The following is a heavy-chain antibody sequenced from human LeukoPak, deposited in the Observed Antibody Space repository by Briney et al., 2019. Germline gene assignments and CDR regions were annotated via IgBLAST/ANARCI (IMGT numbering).Heavy chain of an antibody. CDR2: TDDSGDST. J-gene: IGHJ4*02. Sequence: GGSLRLSCAASGFTFSSHAMNWVRQAPGKGLEWVSATDDSGDSTIYADSVKGRFTISRDNSKNTLYLQMNSLRAEDTAVYYCAKEDYDSSGYFDYWGQGTLVTVSS. CDR3: AKEDYDSSGYFDY. CDR1: GFTFSSHA. V-gene: IGHV3-23*01. D-gene: IGHD3-22*01.